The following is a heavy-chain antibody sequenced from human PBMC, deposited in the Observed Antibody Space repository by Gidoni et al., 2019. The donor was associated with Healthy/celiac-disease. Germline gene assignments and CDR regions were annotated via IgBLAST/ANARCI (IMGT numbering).Heavy chain of an antibody. CDR2: IYSGGST. J-gene: IGHJ4*02. CDR1: AFTVSRTY. D-gene: IGHD1-26*01. CDR3: ARSDSGSYYAPGGFDY. V-gene: IGHV3-66*01. Sequence: EVQLVESGGGLVQPGGSLRLSCAASAFTVSRTYMRWVRKAPGQGRELVSVIYSGGSTYYADSVKGRFTISRDNSKNTLYLQMNSLRAEDTAVYYCARSDSGSYYAPGGFDYWGQGTLVTVSS.